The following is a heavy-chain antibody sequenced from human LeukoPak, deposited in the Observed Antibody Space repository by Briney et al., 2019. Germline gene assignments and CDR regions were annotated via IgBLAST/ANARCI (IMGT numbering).Heavy chain of an antibody. Sequence: SETLSLTCTVSGGSISTSNYYWGWIRQPPGKGLEWIGTIYYSGTTYYNPSLESRVTISEDTSKNQFSLMLRSVTAADTAVYCCARRASDYFYYYMDVWGKGTTVTVSS. CDR1: GGSISTSNYY. CDR2: IYYSGTT. J-gene: IGHJ6*03. V-gene: IGHV4-39*01. CDR3: ARRASDYFYYYMDV.